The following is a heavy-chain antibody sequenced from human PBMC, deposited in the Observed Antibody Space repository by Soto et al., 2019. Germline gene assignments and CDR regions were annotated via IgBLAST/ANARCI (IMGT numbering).Heavy chain of an antibody. CDR1: GGSISSYY. Sequence: QVQLQESGPGLVKPSETLSLTCTVSGGSISSYYWSWIRQPPGKGLEWIGYIYYSGSTNYNHSLKSRVTISVDPSKNQFSLKLSSVTAADTAVYYCARTMITFGGVNTFDYWGQGTLVTVSS. CDR3: ARTMITFGGVNTFDY. J-gene: IGHJ4*02. D-gene: IGHD3-16*01. CDR2: IYYSGST. V-gene: IGHV4-59*01.